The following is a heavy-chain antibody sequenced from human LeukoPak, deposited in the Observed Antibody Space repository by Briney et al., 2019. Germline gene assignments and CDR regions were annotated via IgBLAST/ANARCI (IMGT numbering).Heavy chain of an antibody. CDR1: GFTFSSYW. Sequence: GGSLRLSCAASGFTFSSYWMSWVRQAPGKGLEWVANIKQDGSEKYYVDSVKGRFTISRDNAKNSLYLKMDSLRAEDTAVYSCARDSSSWYSGWFDPWGQGTLVTVSS. D-gene: IGHD6-13*01. J-gene: IGHJ5*02. CDR3: ARDSSSWYSGWFDP. CDR2: IKQDGSEK. V-gene: IGHV3-7*01.